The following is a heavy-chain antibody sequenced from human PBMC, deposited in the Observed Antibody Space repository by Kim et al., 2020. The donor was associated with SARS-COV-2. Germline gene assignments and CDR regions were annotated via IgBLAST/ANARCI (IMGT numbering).Heavy chain of an antibody. D-gene: IGHD2-2*01. CDR3: AKVSKYCSSTSWRYSGYFDY. CDR1: GFTFNNFG. Sequence: GGSLRLSCAASGFTFNNFGMHWVRQAPGKGLEWVAVISYDGSNKYYADSVKGRFTISRDSSKNTLYLQMNSLRAEDTAVYYCAKVSKYCSSTSWRYSGYFDYWGPGTLVTVSS. V-gene: IGHV3-30*18. J-gene: IGHJ4*02. CDR2: ISYDGSNK.